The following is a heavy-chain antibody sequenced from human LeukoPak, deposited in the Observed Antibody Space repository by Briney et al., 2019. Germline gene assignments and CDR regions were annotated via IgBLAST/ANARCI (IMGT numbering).Heavy chain of an antibody. CDR2: ISWNSGRI. CDR1: GFTFDDYA. Sequence: PGGSLRLSCAASGFTFDDYAMHWVRHAPGKGLEWVSGISWNSGRIGYVDSVKGRFTISRDNAKNSLYLQMNSLRAEDMALYYCAKAMGTMIVGGGFDFWGQGTLVTVSS. D-gene: IGHD3-22*01. J-gene: IGHJ4*02. V-gene: IGHV3-9*03. CDR3: AKAMGTMIVGGGFDF.